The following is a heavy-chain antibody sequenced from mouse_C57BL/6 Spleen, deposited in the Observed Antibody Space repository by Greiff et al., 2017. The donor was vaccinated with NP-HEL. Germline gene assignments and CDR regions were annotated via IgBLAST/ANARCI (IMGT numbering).Heavy chain of an antibody. D-gene: IGHD2-4*01. Sequence: EVKVEESGPGLVKPSQSLSLTCSVTGYSITSGYYWNWIRQFPGNKLEWMGYISYDGSNNYNPSLKNRISITRDTSKNQFFLKLNSVTTEDTATYYCARDDYDRGFDYWGQGTTLTVSS. J-gene: IGHJ2*01. CDR3: ARDDYDRGFDY. V-gene: IGHV3-6*01. CDR1: GYSITSGYY. CDR2: ISYDGSN.